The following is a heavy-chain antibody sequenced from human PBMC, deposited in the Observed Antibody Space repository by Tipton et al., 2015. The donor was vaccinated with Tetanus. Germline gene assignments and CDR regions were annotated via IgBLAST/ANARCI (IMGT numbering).Heavy chain of an antibody. D-gene: IGHD2-8*02. Sequence: TPSLTCTVSGDSISSGDFYWSWIRQHPGKGLEWIGYMYYSGTTHYNPSLKSRVTISIDRSKNQLSLKLTSVTAADTAVYYCARATSTGPAYNWFDPWGQGTLVTVSS. V-gene: IGHV4-30-4*08. CDR1: GDSISSGDFY. J-gene: IGHJ5*02. CDR3: ARATSTGPAYNWFDP. CDR2: MYYSGTT.